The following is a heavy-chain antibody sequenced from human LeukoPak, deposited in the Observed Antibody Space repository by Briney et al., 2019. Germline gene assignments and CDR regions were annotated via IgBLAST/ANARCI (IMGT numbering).Heavy chain of an antibody. CDR2: IYCSGSA. D-gene: IGHD6-19*01. CDR1: GGSISGFY. V-gene: IGHV4-59*01. J-gene: IGHJ4*02. CDR3: ARDRDSSGWFDY. Sequence: PSETLSLTCTVSGGSISGFYWGWVRQAPGKGLEWVCVIYCSGSANYNPSLKSGVTMSADTSKNQFSLKLSSVTAADPAFYYCARDRDSSGWFDYWGQGTLVTVSS.